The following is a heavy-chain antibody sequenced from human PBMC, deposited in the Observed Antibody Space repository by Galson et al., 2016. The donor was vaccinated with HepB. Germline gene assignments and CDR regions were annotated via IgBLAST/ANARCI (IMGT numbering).Heavy chain of an antibody. V-gene: IGHV1-18*04. Sequence: SVKASCKASGYTFSSYGINWLRQAPGQGLEWMGWISPYNGNTHYAQKLQGRVTVTTDTSTSTAYMELRSLRSEDTAVYYCARRDTAMVHDYWGQGTLVTVSS. J-gene: IGHJ4*02. CDR1: GYTFSSYG. CDR3: ARRDTAMVHDY. D-gene: IGHD5-18*01. CDR2: ISPYNGNT.